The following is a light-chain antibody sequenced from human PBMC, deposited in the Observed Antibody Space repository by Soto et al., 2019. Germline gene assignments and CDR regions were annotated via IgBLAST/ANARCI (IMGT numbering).Light chain of an antibody. Sequence: QSVLTQPPSASGSPGQSVTISCTGTSSDVGGYKYVSWYQQHPGKAPKLMIYEVSKRPSGVPDRFSGSKSGNTASLTFSGLQAEDEADYYCSSYAGSNNRYVFGTGTKVTVL. J-gene: IGLJ1*01. CDR3: SSYAGSNNRYV. CDR1: SSDVGGYKY. V-gene: IGLV2-8*01. CDR2: EVS.